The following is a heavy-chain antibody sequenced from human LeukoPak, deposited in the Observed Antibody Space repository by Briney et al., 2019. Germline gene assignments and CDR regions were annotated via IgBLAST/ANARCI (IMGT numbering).Heavy chain of an antibody. Sequence: GGSLRLSCAASGFTSSNYWMTWVRQAPGKGLGWVANINRDGSERYYVDSVKGRFTISRDDAKSSLYLQMNSLRAEDTAVYYCARRNAMDVWGQGTTVIVFS. CDR1: GFTSSNYW. CDR3: ARRNAMDV. CDR2: INRDGSER. J-gene: IGHJ6*02. V-gene: IGHV3-7*03.